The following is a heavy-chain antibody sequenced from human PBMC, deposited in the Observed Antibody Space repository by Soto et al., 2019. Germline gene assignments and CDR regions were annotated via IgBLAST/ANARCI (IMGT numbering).Heavy chain of an antibody. CDR2: IYYSGST. V-gene: IGHV4-39*01. J-gene: IGHJ4*02. CDR3: ARHCPRIAAAGAPFDY. Sequence: SETLSLTCTVSGGSINSSNYNWGWIRQPPGKGLEWIGSIYYSGSTYYNPSLKSRVTISVDTSKNQFSLKLSSVTAADTAVYYCARHCPRIAAAGAPFDYWGQGTLVTVSS. CDR1: GGSINSSNYN. D-gene: IGHD6-13*01.